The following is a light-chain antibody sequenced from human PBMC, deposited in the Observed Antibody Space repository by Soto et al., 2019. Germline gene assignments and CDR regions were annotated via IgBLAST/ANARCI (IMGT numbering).Light chain of an antibody. CDR2: DNI. J-gene: IGLJ3*02. Sequence: QSVLTQPPSVSGAPGQRVTISCTGSSSNIGSGDDVHWYQQLPGTAPKLLIYDNINRPSGVPDRFSGSRSGTSASLAITWLQAEDDADYYCQSYDSSLRGHWVFGGGTKLTVL. CDR1: SSNIGSGDD. CDR3: QSYDSSLRGHWV. V-gene: IGLV1-40*01.